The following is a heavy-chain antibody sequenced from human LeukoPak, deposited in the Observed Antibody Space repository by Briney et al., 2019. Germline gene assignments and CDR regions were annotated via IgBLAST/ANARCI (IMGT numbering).Heavy chain of an antibody. CDR3: ARLGARQMLEY. D-gene: IGHD4-17*01. J-gene: IGHJ4*02. CDR2: INQGGSEG. V-gene: IGHV3-7*01. Sequence: TGGSLRLSCAASGFTFSSYWMSWVRQAPGKGLEWVANINQGGSEGYYVDSVRGRFTISRDNAKNSLYLQMNSLRAEDTAVYYCARLGARQMLEYWGQGTLVTVSS. CDR1: GFTFSSYW.